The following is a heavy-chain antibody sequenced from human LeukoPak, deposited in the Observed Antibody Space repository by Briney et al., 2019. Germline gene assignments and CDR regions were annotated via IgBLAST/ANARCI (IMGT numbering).Heavy chain of an antibody. CDR3: ASRGRGGVDTAMVLAPPDY. CDR1: GGTFSSYA. Sequence: ASVKVSCKASGGTFSSYAISWVRQAPGQGLEWMGGIIPIFGTANYAQKFQGRVTITADESTSTAYRELSSLRSEDTAVYYCASRGRGGVDTAMVLAPPDYWGQGALVTVSS. D-gene: IGHD5-18*01. V-gene: IGHV1-69*13. J-gene: IGHJ4*02. CDR2: IIPIFGTA.